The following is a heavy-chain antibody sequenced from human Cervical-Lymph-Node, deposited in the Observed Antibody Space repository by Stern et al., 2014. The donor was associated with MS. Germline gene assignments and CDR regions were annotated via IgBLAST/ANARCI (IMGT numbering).Heavy chain of an antibody. D-gene: IGHD5/OR15-5a*01. V-gene: IGHV3-74*02. Sequence: VQLVESGGGLVQPGGSLRLSCAASGFTFSHYWMHWVRQAPGQGLVWVSRTSTDGSSTIYADSVKGRFTISRDNANNTLYLQINSLRTEDTAVYYCARSTSGMDVWGQGTTVTVSS. CDR3: ARSTSGMDV. CDR1: GFTFSHYW. J-gene: IGHJ6*02. CDR2: TSTDGSST.